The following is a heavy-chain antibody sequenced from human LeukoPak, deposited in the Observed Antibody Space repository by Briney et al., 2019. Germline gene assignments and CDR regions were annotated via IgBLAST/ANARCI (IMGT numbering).Heavy chain of an antibody. Sequence: PSETLSLTCTVSGGSISSYYWSWIRQPPGKGLEWIGYIYYSGSTNYNPSLKSRVTISVDTSKNQFPLKLSSVTAADTAVYYCARGHPLYAIVLDYWGQGTLVTVSS. CDR1: GGSISSYY. D-gene: IGHD2-8*01. CDR3: ARGHPLYAIVLDY. CDR2: IYYSGST. J-gene: IGHJ4*02. V-gene: IGHV4-59*01.